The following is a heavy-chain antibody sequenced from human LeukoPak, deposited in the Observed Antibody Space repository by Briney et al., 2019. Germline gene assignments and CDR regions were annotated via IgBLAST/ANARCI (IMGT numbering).Heavy chain of an antibody. J-gene: IGHJ4*02. CDR1: GFTFSDYY. D-gene: IGHD2-15*01. CDR3: ARDYCSGATCLRIQTLDS. V-gene: IGHV3-11*04. Sequence: SGGSLRLSCAAAGFTFSDYYMSWIRQAPGKGLEWVSYVTGSGDIASYADSVRGRFTISRDNAKNQLYLQMNNLGVEDTALYYCARDYCSGATCLRIQTLDSWRQGTLVTVSS. CDR2: VTGSGDIA.